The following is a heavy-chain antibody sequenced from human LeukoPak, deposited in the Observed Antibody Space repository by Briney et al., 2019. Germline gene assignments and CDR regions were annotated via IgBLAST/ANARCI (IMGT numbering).Heavy chain of an antibody. CDR3: ARRNVGYRSGQLDY. D-gene: IGHD6-19*01. CDR1: GFTFSSYE. CDR2: IYYSGST. J-gene: IGHJ4*02. V-gene: IGHV4-39*07. Sequence: GSLRLSCAASGFTFSSYEMNWVRQAPGKGLEWIGSIYYSGSTYYNPSLKSRVTIPVDTSKNQFSLKLSSVTAADTAVYYCARRNVGYRSGQLDYWGQGTLVTVSS.